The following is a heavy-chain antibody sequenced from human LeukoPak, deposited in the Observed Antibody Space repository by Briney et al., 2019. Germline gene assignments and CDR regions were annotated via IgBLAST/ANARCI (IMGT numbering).Heavy chain of an antibody. CDR1: GGSISSSSYY. D-gene: IGHD6-13*01. Sequence: SETLSLTCTVSGGSISSSSYYWGWIRQPPGKGLGWLGSIYYSGSTYYNPSLKSRVTISVDTSKNQFSLKLSSVTAAGTAVYYCARRGIAAAGYNRFDPWGQRTLVTVSS. V-gene: IGHV4-39*01. CDR2: IYYSGST. J-gene: IGHJ5*02. CDR3: ARRGIAAAGYNRFDP.